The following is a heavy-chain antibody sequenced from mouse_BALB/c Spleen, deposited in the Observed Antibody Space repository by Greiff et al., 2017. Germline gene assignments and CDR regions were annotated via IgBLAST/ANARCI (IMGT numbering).Heavy chain of an antibody. Sequence: DVHLVESGGGLVQPGGSLKLSCAASGFTFSSYTMSWVRQTPEKRLEWVAYISNGGGSTYYPDTVKGRFTISRDNAKNTLYLQMSSLKSEDTAMYYCARYYGNYAWFAYWGQGTLVTVSA. CDR2: ISNGGGST. CDR1: GFTFSSYT. V-gene: IGHV5-12-2*01. D-gene: IGHD2-1*01. CDR3: ARYYGNYAWFAY. J-gene: IGHJ3*01.